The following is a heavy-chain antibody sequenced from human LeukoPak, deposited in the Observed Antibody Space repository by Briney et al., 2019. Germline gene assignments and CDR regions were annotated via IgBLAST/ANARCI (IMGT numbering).Heavy chain of an antibody. CDR1: GFTFSSYA. CDR2: IWSDGSNK. V-gene: IGHV3-33*06. CDR3: AKDPKLLALGYYFDY. Sequence: GRSLRLSCAASGFTFSSYAMHWVRQAPGKGLEGVALIWSDGSNKYYAYSVKGRFTISRDNSKNTLYLQMNSLRAEDTAVYYCAKDPKLLALGYYFDYWGQGTLVTVSS. D-gene: IGHD4-23*01. J-gene: IGHJ4*02.